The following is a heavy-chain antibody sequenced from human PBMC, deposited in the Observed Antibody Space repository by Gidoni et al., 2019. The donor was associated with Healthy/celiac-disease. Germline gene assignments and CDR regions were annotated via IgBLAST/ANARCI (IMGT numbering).Heavy chain of an antibody. J-gene: IGHJ6*02. V-gene: IGHV3-23*01. Sequence: EVQLLESGGGLVQPGGSLRLSCAASGFTFSSYAMSWVRPAPGKGLEWVSAISGSGGSTYYADSVKGRFTISRDNSKNTLYLQMNSLRAEDTAVYYCAKEMATYYDFWSGYSPGYYYYGMDVWGQGTTVTVSS. CDR2: ISGSGGST. CDR3: AKEMATYYDFWSGYSPGYYYYGMDV. D-gene: IGHD3-3*01. CDR1: GFTFSSYA.